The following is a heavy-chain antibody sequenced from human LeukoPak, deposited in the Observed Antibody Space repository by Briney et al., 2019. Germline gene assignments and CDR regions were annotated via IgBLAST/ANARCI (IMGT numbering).Heavy chain of an antibody. J-gene: IGHJ6*02. CDR3: ARHAYCSGGSCYGYYYYGMDV. Sequence: SETLSLTCTVSGGSISSYYWSWSRQPPGKGLEWIGYIYYSGSTNYNPSLKSRVTISVDTSKNQFSLKLSSVTAADTAVYYCARHAYCSGGSCYGYYYYGMDVWGQGTTVTVSS. CDR1: GGSISSYY. D-gene: IGHD2-15*01. V-gene: IGHV4-59*01. CDR2: IYYSGST.